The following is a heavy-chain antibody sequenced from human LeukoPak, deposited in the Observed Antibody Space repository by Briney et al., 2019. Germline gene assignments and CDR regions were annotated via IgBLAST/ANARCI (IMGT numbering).Heavy chain of an antibody. CDR1: GYSFTSYW. V-gene: IGHV5-51*01. J-gene: IGHJ5*02. CDR3: ARTSNGDFAYNWFDP. Sequence: GESLKISCKGSGYSFTSYWISWVRQMPGKGLEWMGIIYPGDSDTRYSPSFQGQVTISADKSISTAYLQWSSLKASDTAMYYCARTSNGDFAYNWFDPWGQGTLVTVSS. D-gene: IGHD4-17*01. CDR2: IYPGDSDT.